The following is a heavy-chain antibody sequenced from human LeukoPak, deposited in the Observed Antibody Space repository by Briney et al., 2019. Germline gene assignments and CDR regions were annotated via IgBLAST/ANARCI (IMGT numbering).Heavy chain of an antibody. CDR1: GYTFTSYY. J-gene: IGHJ3*02. Sequence: ASVKVSCKASGYTFTSYYMHWVRQAPGQGLEWMGIINPSGGSTSYAQKFQGRVTMTRDMSTSTVYMELSSLRAEDTAVYYCASLQAGNWNDEGDAFDIWGQGTMVTVSS. CDR3: ASLQAGNWNDEGDAFDI. V-gene: IGHV1-46*01. CDR2: INPSGGST. D-gene: IGHD1-20*01.